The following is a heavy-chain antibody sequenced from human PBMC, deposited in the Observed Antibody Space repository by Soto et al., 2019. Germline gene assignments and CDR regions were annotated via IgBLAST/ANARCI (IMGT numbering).Heavy chain of an antibody. CDR1: GLSLRTTGVG. V-gene: IGHV2-5*02. CDR2: LYWDDDK. D-gene: IGHD2-21*02. J-gene: IGHJ6*02. Sequence: QITLKESGPTLVKPTQTLTLTCTFSGLSLRTTGVGVGWVRQPPGKALEWLALLYWDDDKRYSPSLKSRLTSTKDTSEKQVVLTMTNMDTVDTATYYCVQSRCGGDCLQSYSAHSYYGLDVWGQGTTVTVSS. CDR3: VQSRCGGDCLQSYSAHSYYGLDV.